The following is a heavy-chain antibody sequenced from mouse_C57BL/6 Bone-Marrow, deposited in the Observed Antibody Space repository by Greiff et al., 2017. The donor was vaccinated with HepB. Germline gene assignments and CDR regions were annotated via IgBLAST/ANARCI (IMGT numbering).Heavy chain of an antibody. CDR3: AKLDYYGSRNAMDY. V-gene: IGHV2-5*01. D-gene: IGHD1-1*01. CDR1: GFSLTSYG. Sequence: VMLVESGPGLVQPSQSLSITCTVSGFSLTSYGVHWVRQSPGKGLEWLGVIWRGGSTDYNAAFMSRLSITKDNSKSQVFFKMNSLQADDTAIYYCAKLDYYGSRNAMDYWGQGTSVTVSS. CDR2: IWRGGST. J-gene: IGHJ4*01.